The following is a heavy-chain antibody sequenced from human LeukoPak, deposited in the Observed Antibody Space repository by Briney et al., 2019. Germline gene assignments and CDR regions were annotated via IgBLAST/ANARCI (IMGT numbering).Heavy chain of an antibody. J-gene: IGHJ5*02. Sequence: ETRSLTCTVSGGSVSSGNYYWTWIRQPPGKGLEWIGHVYFSGATKYNPSLESRVTMSVDTPKNEFSLKLTSVTAADTAVYYCARDMFGSGHFLPESPWGQETADPVSS. CDR3: ARDMFGSGHFLPESP. V-gene: IGHV4-61*01. D-gene: IGHD3-10*01. CDR1: GGSVSSGNYY. CDR2: VYFSGAT.